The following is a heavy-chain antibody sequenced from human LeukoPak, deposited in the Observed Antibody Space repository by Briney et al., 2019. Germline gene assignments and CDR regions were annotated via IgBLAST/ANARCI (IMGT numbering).Heavy chain of an antibody. D-gene: IGHD1-26*01. Sequence: GGSLRLSCAASGFTFSNAWMTWVRQAPGKGLEWVGRIKSNTDDGTTDYAAPVKGRFTISRDDSKNTLYLQMNGLKTEDTAAYSCTPYPIYSGRYGWLDPWAQGPLVTVSS. CDR1: GFTFSNAW. CDR2: IKSNTDDGTT. J-gene: IGHJ5*02. V-gene: IGHV3-15*01. CDR3: TPYPIYSGRYGWLDP.